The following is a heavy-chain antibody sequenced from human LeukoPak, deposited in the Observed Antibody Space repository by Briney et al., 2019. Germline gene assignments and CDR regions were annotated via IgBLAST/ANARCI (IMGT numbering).Heavy chain of an antibody. D-gene: IGHD2-2*01. J-gene: IGHJ6*02. CDR3: ARDRVVCSSTSCIDYYYYGMDV. CDR1: GGTFSSYA. V-gene: IGHV1-69*06. CDR2: IIPIFGTA. Sequence: GASVKVSCKASGGTFSSYAISWVRQAPGQGLEWMGGIIPIFGTANYAQKFQGRVTITADKSTSTAYMELSSLRSEDTAVYYCARDRVVCSSTSCIDYYYYGMDVWGQGTTVTVSS.